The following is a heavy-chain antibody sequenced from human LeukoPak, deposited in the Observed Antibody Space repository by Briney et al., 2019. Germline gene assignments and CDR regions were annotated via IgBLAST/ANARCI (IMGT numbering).Heavy chain of an antibody. CDR3: TTDPAVYYYYYMDV. Sequence: SGGSLRLSCAASGFTFSKAWMSWVRQAPGKGLEWVGRIKSKTDGGTTDYAAPVKGRFTISRDDSKTTLYLQTNSLKTEDTAVYYCTTDPAVYYYYYMDVWGKGTTVTVSS. J-gene: IGHJ6*03. CDR2: IKSKTDGGTT. V-gene: IGHV3-15*01. CDR1: GFTFSKAW.